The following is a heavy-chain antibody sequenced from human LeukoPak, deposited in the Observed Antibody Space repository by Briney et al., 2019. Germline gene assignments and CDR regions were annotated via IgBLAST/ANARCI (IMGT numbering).Heavy chain of an antibody. Sequence: GGSLRLSCAASGFTFSSYAMGWVRQAPGKGLEWVSAISGSGGSTYYADSVKGRFTISRDNSKNTLYLQMNSLRAEDTAVYYCAKDLDILWFGELPGYYFDYWGQGTLVTVSS. D-gene: IGHD3-10*01. J-gene: IGHJ4*02. CDR3: AKDLDILWFGELPGYYFDY. V-gene: IGHV3-23*01. CDR1: GFTFSSYA. CDR2: ISGSGGST.